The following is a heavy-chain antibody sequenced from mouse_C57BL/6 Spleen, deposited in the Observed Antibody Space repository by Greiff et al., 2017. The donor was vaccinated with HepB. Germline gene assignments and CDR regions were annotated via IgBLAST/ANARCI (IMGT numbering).Heavy chain of an antibody. CDR3: ARWCDYYGSSPGYFDD. CDR1: GYTFTSYW. J-gene: IGHJ2*01. CDR2: IYPSDSET. D-gene: IGHD1-1*01. V-gene: IGHV1-61*01. Sequence: QVQLQQPGAELVRPGSSVKLSCKASGYTFTSYWMDWVKQRPGQGLEWIGNIYPSDSETHYNQKFKDKATLTVDKSSSTAYMQLSSLTSEDSAVYYCARWCDYYGSSPGYFDDWGKGTTLTVSS.